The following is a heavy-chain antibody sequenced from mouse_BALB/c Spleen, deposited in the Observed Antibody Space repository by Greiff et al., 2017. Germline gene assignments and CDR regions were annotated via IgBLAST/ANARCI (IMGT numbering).Heavy chain of an antibody. CDR3: ARDGITTAYWYFDV. V-gene: IGHV1-14*01. D-gene: IGHD1-2*01. CDR1: GFTFTSYA. CDR2: INPYNDGT. Sequence: VQLLQSGPELVKPGASVKMSCKASGFTFTSYAMYWVKQTPGQGLEWIGYINPYNDGTKYNEKFKGKATLTSDKSSSTAYMELSSLTTEDSAVYYCARDGITTAYWYFDVWGAGTTVTVSS. J-gene: IGHJ1*01.